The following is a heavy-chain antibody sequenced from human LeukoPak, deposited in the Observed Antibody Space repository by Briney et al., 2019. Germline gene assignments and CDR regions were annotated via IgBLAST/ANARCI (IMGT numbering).Heavy chain of an antibody. Sequence: GGSLRLSCAASGFTFSSYAMHWVRQAPGKGLEYVSAISSNGGSTYYANSVKGRFTISRDNSKNTLYLQMGSLRAEDMAVYYCARGGPFSANDYWGQGTLVTVSS. CDR1: GFTFSSYA. CDR2: ISSNGGST. D-gene: IGHD2/OR15-2a*01. V-gene: IGHV3-64*01. CDR3: ARGGPFSANDY. J-gene: IGHJ4*02.